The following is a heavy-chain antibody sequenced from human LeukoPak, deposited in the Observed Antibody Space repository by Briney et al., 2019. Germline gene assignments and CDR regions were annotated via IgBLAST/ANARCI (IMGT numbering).Heavy chain of an antibody. CDR2: ISSSGRTI. Sequence: GGSLRLSCAASGFTFSSYEMNWVRQAPGKGLEWVSYISSSGRTIYYADSVKGRFTISRDNAKNSLYLQMNSLRAEDTAVYYCARGSRGYSYGDWGQGTLVTVSS. J-gene: IGHJ4*02. CDR3: ARGSRGYSYGD. CDR1: GFTFSSYE. V-gene: IGHV3-48*03. D-gene: IGHD5-18*01.